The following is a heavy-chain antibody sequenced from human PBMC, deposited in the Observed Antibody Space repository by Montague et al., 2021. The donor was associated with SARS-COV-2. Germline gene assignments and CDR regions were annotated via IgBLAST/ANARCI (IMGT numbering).Heavy chain of an antibody. CDR1: GFTFSHYA. D-gene: IGHD2-21*02. Sequence: SLRLSCAASGFTFSHYAMTWVRQAPGKGLEWVSAVSFCGDLTYTAESVKGRLTISRDNSKNTLYLQMDSLRADDTAVYFCANDVVVTAIGPQGAFDVWGQGTMVTVSS. CDR2: VSFCGDLT. J-gene: IGHJ3*01. V-gene: IGHV3-23*01. CDR3: ANDVVVTAIGPQGAFDV.